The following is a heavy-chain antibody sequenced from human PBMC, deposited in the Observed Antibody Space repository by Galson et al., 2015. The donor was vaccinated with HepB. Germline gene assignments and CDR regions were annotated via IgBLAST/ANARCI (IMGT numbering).Heavy chain of an antibody. J-gene: IGHJ5*01. V-gene: IGHV3-53*01. CDR1: GFTVSSNY. D-gene: IGHD3-10*01. CDR2: LYSVHST. CDR3: ARLYAGGNWVDC. Sequence: SLRLSCTASGFTVSSNYMSWVRQAPGKGLEWVSVLYSVHSTFYADSVKGRFTISRDSSKNTVFLQMNSLRVEDTAMYYCARLYAGGNWVDCWGQGTLVTVSS.